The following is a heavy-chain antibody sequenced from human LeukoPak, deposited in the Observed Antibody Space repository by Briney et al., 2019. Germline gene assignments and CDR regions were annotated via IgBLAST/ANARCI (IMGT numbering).Heavy chain of an antibody. CDR1: GGSFSGYY. V-gene: IGHV4-34*01. D-gene: IGHD2-2*01. CDR3: ARDVWGIVVPAAIIR. CDR2: INHSGST. J-gene: IGHJ4*02. Sequence: SETLSLTCAVYGGSFSGYYWSWIRQPPGKGLGWIGEINHSGSTNYNPSLKSRVTISVDTSKNQFSLKLSSVTAADTAVYYCARDVWGIVVPAAIIRWGQGTLVTVPS.